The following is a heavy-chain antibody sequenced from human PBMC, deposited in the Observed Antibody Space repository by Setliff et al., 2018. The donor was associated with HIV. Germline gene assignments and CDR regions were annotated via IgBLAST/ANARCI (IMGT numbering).Heavy chain of an antibody. V-gene: IGHV4-59*11. D-gene: IGHD3-3*01. CDR1: GGSISSHY. CDR2: IYYSGGT. CDR3: AREEDYNFWSGYDWFDP. Sequence: SETLSLTCTVSGGSISSHYWSWIRQPPGKGLEWIGTIYYSGGTNYNPSLKSRLTISVDAAKNQFSLKLSSVTTADTAVYYCAREEDYNFWSGYDWFDPWGQGTLVTVSS. J-gene: IGHJ5*02.